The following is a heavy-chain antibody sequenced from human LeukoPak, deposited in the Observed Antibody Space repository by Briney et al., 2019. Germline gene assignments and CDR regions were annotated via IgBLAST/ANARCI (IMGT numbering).Heavy chain of an antibody. V-gene: IGHV1-18*01. D-gene: IGHD6-13*01. CDR1: GYTFTSYG. J-gene: IGHJ4*02. CDR3: ARGFPRIAAAGTRGYDY. Sequence: GASVKVSCKASGYTFTSYGISWVRQAPGQGLEWMGWISAYNGNTNYAQKLQGRVTMTTDTSTSTAYMELRSLRSDDTAVYYCARGFPRIAAAGTRGYDYWGQGTLVTVSS. CDR2: ISAYNGNT.